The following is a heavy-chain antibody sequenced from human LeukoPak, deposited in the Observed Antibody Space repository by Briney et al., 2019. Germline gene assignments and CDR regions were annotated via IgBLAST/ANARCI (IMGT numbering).Heavy chain of an antibody. CDR1: GYTFTSYD. J-gene: IGHJ4*02. D-gene: IGHD2-2*02. CDR2: MNPNSGNT. Sequence: ASVKVSCKASGYTFTSYDINWVRQATGQGLEWMGWMNPNSGNTGYAQKFQGRVTITRNTSISTAYMELSSLRSEDTAVYYCARDRGYCSSISCYTFDYWGQGTLVTVSS. CDR3: ARDRGYCSSISCYTFDY. V-gene: IGHV1-8*03.